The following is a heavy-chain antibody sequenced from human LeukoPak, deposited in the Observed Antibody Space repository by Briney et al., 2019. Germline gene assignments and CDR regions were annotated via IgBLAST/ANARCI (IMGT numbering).Heavy chain of an antibody. V-gene: IGHV3-23*01. Sequence: GGSLRLSCAASGCTFSSYAMSWVRQAPGKGLEWVSTIIGSGGSTFYADSVKGRFTISRDNSKSTLYLQMNSLRVEDTAVYYCAKVWYKYFDYWGQGTLVTVSS. CDR3: AKVWYKYFDY. J-gene: IGHJ4*02. CDR2: IIGSGGST. CDR1: GCTFSSYA. D-gene: IGHD1-1*01.